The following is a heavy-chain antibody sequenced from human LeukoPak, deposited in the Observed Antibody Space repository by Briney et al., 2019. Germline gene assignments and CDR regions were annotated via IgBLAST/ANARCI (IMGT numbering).Heavy chain of an antibody. CDR2: VDYRGGT. V-gene: IGHV4-61*01. CDR1: GASVYSDSSY. CDR3: AREVATSYYDSGAYYRQTETFDF. J-gene: IGHJ3*01. D-gene: IGHD3-22*01. Sequence: PETLSLTCSVSGASVYSDSSYWTWIRQAPGKRLEWIGYVDYRGGTKYNASLKSRVTISLEMSKNQFSLKLNSVIAADTAVYYCAREVATSYYDSGAYYRQTETFDFWGQGKMVTVSS.